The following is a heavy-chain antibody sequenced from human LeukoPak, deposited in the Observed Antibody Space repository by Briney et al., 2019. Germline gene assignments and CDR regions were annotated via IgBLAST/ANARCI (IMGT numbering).Heavy chain of an antibody. Sequence: PGGPLRLSCAASGFTFSSYSMNWVRQALGKGPEWLSYISSSSSTIYYADSVKGRFTISRDNAKNSLYLQMNSLRAEDTAVYYCARDTSQGNFDYWGQGTLVTVSS. V-gene: IGHV3-48*01. CDR3: ARDTSQGNFDY. CDR1: GFTFSSYS. D-gene: IGHD2/OR15-2a*01. CDR2: ISSSSSTI. J-gene: IGHJ4*02.